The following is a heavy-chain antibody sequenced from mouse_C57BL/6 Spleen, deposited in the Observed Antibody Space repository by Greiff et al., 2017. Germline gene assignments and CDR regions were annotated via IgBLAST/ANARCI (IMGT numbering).Heavy chain of an antibody. CDR3: ASVITTVVAPFDY. V-gene: IGHV1-19*01. J-gene: IGHJ2*01. D-gene: IGHD1-1*01. CDR2: INPYNGGT. CDR1: GYTFTDYY. Sequence: VQLQQSGPVLVKPGASVKMSCKASGYTFTDYYMNWVKQSHGKSLEWIGVINPYNGGTSYNQKFRGKATLTVDKSSSTAYMELNSLTSEDSAVYYCASVITTVVAPFDYWGQGTTLTVSS.